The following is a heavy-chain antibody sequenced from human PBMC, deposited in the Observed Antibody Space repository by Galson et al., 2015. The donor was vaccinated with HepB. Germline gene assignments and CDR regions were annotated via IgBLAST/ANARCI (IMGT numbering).Heavy chain of an antibody. V-gene: IGHV3-23*01. CDR3: ARWSLYCDGGNCYWNYYSMDV. D-gene: IGHD2-15*01. CDR2: MSSHGGFYT. J-gene: IGHJ6*02. Sequence: SLRLSCAASGFNFRNYAMSWVRQVPGKGLEWVSAMSSHGGFYTHYVDSVKGRFTISRDNSRNTVDLQMHGLRPADTAIYYCARWSLYCDGGNCYWNYYSMDVWGQGATVTVSS. CDR1: GFNFRNYA.